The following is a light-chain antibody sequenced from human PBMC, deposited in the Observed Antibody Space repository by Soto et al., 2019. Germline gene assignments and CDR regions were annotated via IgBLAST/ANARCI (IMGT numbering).Light chain of an antibody. CDR3: TSYGSGNNV. CDR2: EVN. V-gene: IGLV2-8*01. J-gene: IGLJ1*01. Sequence: QSALTQPPSASGSPGQSVTISCTGTSSDVGGYNYVSWYQQHPGKVPKLMVYEVNKRPAGVPDRFSGSKSGNTASLTVSGLHAEDEDDYYCTSYGSGNNVFGTGTKLTVL. CDR1: SSDVGGYNY.